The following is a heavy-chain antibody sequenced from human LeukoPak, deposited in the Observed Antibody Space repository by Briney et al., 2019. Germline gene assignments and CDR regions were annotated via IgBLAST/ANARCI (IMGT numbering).Heavy chain of an antibody. V-gene: IGHV1-2*02. CDR3: ARASRVYGDAFDI. J-gene: IGHJ3*02. CDR1: GYTFTSNY. Sequence: ASVKVSCKAFGYTFTSNYMHWVRQAPGQGPEWMGVISPSGGSTTYAQKFQGRVTMTRDTSISTAYMELSRLRSDDTAVYYCARASRVYGDAFDIWGQGTMVTVSS. CDR2: ISPSGGST. D-gene: IGHD5/OR15-5a*01.